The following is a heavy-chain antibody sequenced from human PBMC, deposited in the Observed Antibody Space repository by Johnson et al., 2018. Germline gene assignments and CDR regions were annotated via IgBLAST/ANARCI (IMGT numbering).Heavy chain of an antibody. D-gene: IGHD3-16*01. CDR3: AREENLWSIDS. CDR2: IYYSGST. V-gene: IGHV4-59*02. CDR1: GVSVSLHY. Sequence: QVQLQESGPGLVKPSEPLSLTCTVSGVSVSLHYWSWVRQPPGKGLEWIGYIYYSGSTNYNPSLNSRVTISLDTSKNQFSLKLTSVTAADTAVYYCAREENLWSIDSWGQGTLVTVSS. J-gene: IGHJ4*02.